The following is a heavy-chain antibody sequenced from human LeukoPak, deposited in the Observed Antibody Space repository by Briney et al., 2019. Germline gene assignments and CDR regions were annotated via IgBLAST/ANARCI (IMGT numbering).Heavy chain of an antibody. D-gene: IGHD2-15*01. CDR3: AKPYCSGGRCYFYYGMDV. CDR2: VSANAYST. Sequence: GGSLRPSCVASGFTFSTYAMTWVRQAPGKGLEWVSTVSANAYSTYYADSVKGRFTISRDNSKNTLYLQMNSLRAEDTAVYYCAKPYCSGGRCYFYYGMDVWGQGTTVTVSS. J-gene: IGHJ6*02. V-gene: IGHV3-23*01. CDR1: GFTFSTYA.